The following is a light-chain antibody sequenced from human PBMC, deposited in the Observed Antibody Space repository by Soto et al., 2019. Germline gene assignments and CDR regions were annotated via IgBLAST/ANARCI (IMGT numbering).Light chain of an antibody. V-gene: IGLV2-23*02. J-gene: IGLJ1*01. CDR1: SSDVGSYDL. CDR3: CSYAGSSPYV. CDR2: EVN. Sequence: SVLTQPASVSGSPGQSITISCTGTSSDVGSYDLVSWYQQHPGTAPKLMIFEVNKRPSGVSNRFSGSKSGNTASLTISGLQAEDEADYYCCSYAGSSPYVFGTGTKVTVL.